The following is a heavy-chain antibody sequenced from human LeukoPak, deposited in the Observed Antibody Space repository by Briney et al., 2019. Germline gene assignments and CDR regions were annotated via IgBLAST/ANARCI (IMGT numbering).Heavy chain of an antibody. V-gene: IGHV3-74*01. CDR3: ARAYSTGFDP. Sequence: PGGSLRLSCAASGFTFSRYWMHWVRQGPGKGLVWVSRINSDGSSTSYADSVKGRFTISRDNAKNTLYLQLNSLRADDTAVYYCARAYSTGFDPWGQGTLATVSS. CDR2: INSDGSST. D-gene: IGHD2-15*01. J-gene: IGHJ5*02. CDR1: GFTFSRYW.